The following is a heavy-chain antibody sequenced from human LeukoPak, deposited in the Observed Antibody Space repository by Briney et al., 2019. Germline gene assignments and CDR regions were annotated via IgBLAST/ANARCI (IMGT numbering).Heavy chain of an antibody. Sequence: GGSLRLSCAASGFTFSSYGMHWVRQAPGKGLEWVAFIRYDGSNKYYADSVKGRFTISRDNSKNTLYLQMNSLRAEDTAVYNCAKGAIIGYCSSTSCYSFDYWGQGTLVTVSS. J-gene: IGHJ4*02. V-gene: IGHV3-30*02. CDR3: AKGAIIGYCSSTSCYSFDY. CDR2: IRYDGSNK. CDR1: GFTFSSYG. D-gene: IGHD2-2*01.